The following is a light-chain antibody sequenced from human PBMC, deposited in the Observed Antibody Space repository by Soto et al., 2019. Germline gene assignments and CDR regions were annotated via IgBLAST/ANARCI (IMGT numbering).Light chain of an antibody. Sequence: EIVLTQAPGTMVVSAGDTATLTCRASQSVFSSYVAWYQQKTGQAPRLLIDGASSRATGIPDRFSGSGSGTDFILPISRLEPEDFAVYYCQQYGDLPITFGQGTRLEIK. J-gene: IGKJ5*01. CDR2: GAS. CDR1: QSVFSSY. V-gene: IGKV3-20*01. CDR3: QQYGDLPIT.